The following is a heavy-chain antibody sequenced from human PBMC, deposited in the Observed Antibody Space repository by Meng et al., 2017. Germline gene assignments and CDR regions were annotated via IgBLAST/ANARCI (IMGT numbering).Heavy chain of an antibody. CDR3: ARDYGSGRIILHFDY. CDR1: GYTFTGYY. CDR2: INPNSGGT. J-gene: IGHJ4*02. V-gene: IGHV1-2*06. D-gene: IGHD3-10*01. Sequence: QLRLVQSGAEVKKPGASVNVPCKASGYTFTGYYMHWVRQAPGQGLEWMGRINPNSGGTNYAQKFQGRVTMTRDTSISTAYMELSRLRSDDTAVYYCARDYGSGRIILHFDYWGQGTLVTVSS.